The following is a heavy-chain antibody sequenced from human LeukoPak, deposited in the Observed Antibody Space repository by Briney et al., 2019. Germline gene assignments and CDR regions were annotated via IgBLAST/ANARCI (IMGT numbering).Heavy chain of an antibody. J-gene: IGHJ4*02. D-gene: IGHD3-3*01. CDR1: GFTFDDYG. CDR3: AKDPRSIFGVVLFDY. CDR2: INWNGGST. V-gene: IGHV3-20*04. Sequence: PGGSLRLSCAASGFTFDDYGMSWVRQAPGKGLEWVSGINWNGGSTGYADSVKGRFTISRDNAKNSLYLQMNSLRAEDTAVYYCAKDPRSIFGVVLFDYWGQGTLVTVSS.